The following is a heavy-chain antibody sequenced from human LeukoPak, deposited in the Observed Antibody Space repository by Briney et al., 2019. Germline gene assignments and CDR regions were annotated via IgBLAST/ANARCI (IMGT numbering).Heavy chain of an antibody. J-gene: IGHJ4*02. CDR3: ARQPDYYGSGSYYPLFDY. D-gene: IGHD3-10*01. Sequence: GESLKISCKGSGYSFTSYWIGWVRQMPGKGLEWMGIIYPRDSDSKNSMSLQGKVTISADKSISTAYLQWSSLKASDTAMYYCARQPDYYGSGSYYPLFDYWGQGTLVTVSS. CDR2: IYPRDSDS. CDR1: GYSFTSYW. V-gene: IGHV5-51*01.